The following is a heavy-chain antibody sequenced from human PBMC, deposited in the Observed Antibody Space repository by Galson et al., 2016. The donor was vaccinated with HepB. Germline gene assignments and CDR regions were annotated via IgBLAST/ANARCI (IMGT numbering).Heavy chain of an antibody. J-gene: IGHJ4*02. V-gene: IGHV5-51*01. CDR1: GYNFTSYW. D-gene: IGHD5-18*01. CDR3: ARRGYSFGATDLRY. Sequence: QSGAEVKKPGESLKISCKASGYNFTSYWIGWVRQMPGKGLELMGIIYTGDSNTRYSPSFQGQVTISADKSISTAYLQWNSLKGSDTAIYYCARRGYSFGATDLRYWGQGTLVIVSS. CDR2: IYTGDSNT.